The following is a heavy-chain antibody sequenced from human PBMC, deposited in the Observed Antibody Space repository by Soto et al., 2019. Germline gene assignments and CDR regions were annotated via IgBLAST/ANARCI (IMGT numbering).Heavy chain of an antibody. J-gene: IGHJ6*02. D-gene: IGHD6-6*01. V-gene: IGHV4-39*01. Sequence: SQTLSLTCTVSGGSISSLSYYRAWIRQPPGKGLEWIGSIYYSGSTYYNPSLNSRVTMSVDMSKSQFSLKLSSVTAADTAVYFCARVISSSSSLGLRYYYYGMDVWGQGTTVTVSS. CDR3: ARVISSSSSLGLRYYYYGMDV. CDR2: IYYSGST. CDR1: GGSISSLSYY.